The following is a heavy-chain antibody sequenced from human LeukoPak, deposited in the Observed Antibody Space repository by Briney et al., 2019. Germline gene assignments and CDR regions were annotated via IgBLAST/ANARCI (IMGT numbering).Heavy chain of an antibody. J-gene: IGHJ4*02. CDR2: ISSSSSYI. D-gene: IGHD4-11*01. Sequence: VVSLRLSCAASGFTFSSYSMNWVRQAPGKGLQWVSSISSSSSYIYYADSVKGRFTISRDNAKNSLYLQMNSLRAEDTAVYYCAREVVYSNYAFDYWGQGTLVTVSS. CDR1: GFTFSSYS. CDR3: AREVVYSNYAFDY. V-gene: IGHV3-21*01.